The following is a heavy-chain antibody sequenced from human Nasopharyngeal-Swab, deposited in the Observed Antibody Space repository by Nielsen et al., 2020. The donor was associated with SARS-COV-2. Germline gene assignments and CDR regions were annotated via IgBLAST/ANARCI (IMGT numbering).Heavy chain of an antibody. CDR3: AKGGWYYYGSGSYPYGMDV. Sequence: GESLKISCAASGFTFSSYGMHWVRQAPGKGLEWVAVISNDGSNKYYAASVKGRFTISRDNSKNTLYLQMNSLRAEDTAVYYCAKGGWYYYGSGSYPYGMDVWVQGTTVTVSS. V-gene: IGHV3-30*18. D-gene: IGHD3-10*01. CDR1: GFTFSSYG. J-gene: IGHJ6*02. CDR2: ISNDGSNK.